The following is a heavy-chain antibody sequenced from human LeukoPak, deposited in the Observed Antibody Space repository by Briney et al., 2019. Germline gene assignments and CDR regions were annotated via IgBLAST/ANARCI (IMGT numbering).Heavy chain of an antibody. D-gene: IGHD3-3*01. J-gene: IGHJ3*02. V-gene: IGHV3-21*01. CDR3: ARDRYYGGPYDAFDI. CDR2: ISSSSSYI. Sequence: PGGSLRLSCAASGFTFSSYSMNWVRQAPGKGLEWVSSISSSSSYIYYADSVKGRFTISRDSAKNSLYLQMNSLRAEDTAVYYCARDRYYGGPYDAFDIWGQGTMVTVSS. CDR1: GFTFSSYS.